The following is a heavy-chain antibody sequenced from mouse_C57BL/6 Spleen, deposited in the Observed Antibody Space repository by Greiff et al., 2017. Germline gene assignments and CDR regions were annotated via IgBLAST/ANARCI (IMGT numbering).Heavy chain of an antibody. CDR2: IDPSDSET. Sequence: QVQLKQPGAELVRPGSSVKLSCKASGYTFTSYWMHWVKQRPIQGLEWIGNIDPSDSETHYNQKFKDKATLTVDKSSSTAYMQLSSLTSEDSAVYYCARSEYYYAMDYWGQGTSVTVSS. V-gene: IGHV1-52*01. CDR3: ARSEYYYAMDY. J-gene: IGHJ4*01. CDR1: GYTFTSYW.